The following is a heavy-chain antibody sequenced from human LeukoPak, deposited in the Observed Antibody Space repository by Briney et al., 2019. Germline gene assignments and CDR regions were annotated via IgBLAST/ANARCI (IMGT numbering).Heavy chain of an antibody. D-gene: IGHD2-2*01. V-gene: IGHV3-23*01. J-gene: IGHJ4*02. CDR1: GFIVSSHY. CDR3: AKARSTSCCRDFDY. Sequence: GGSLRLSCAASGFIVSSHYMNWVRQAPGKGLEWVSAISGSGGSTYYADSVKGRFTISRDNSRNTLYLQMNSLRAEDTAVYYCAKARSTSCCRDFDYWGQGTLVTVSS. CDR2: ISGSGGST.